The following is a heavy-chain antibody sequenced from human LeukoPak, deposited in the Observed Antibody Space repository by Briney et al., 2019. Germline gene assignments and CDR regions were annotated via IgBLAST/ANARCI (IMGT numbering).Heavy chain of an antibody. CDR3: AKGRYDYGSGSYLSDY. V-gene: IGHV3-23*01. CDR1: GFTFTNYA. CDR2: ISGSGGST. J-gene: IGHJ4*02. D-gene: IGHD3-10*01. Sequence: GGSLRLSCAASGFTFTNYAMSWVRQAPGKGLEWVSGISGSGGSTNCADSVKGRFTISRDNSKNTLYLQMNSLRPEDTGVYYCAKGRYDYGSGSYLSDYWGQGTLVTVSS.